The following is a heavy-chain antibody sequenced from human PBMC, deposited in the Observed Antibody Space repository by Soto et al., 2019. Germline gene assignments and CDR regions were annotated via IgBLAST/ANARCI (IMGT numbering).Heavy chain of an antibody. CDR1: GGSISSNKW. CDR2: IYHSGRT. Sequence: SETLSLTCAVYGGSISSNKWWCWGRQPPGKGVEWVGEIYHSGRTNYNPSVKSRVTISLDKSKNPFSLKLTSVTAADSAVYYCARDDHIVVVPTSLGAMDVWGQGTTVTVSS. J-gene: IGHJ6*02. V-gene: IGHV4-4*02. CDR3: ARDDHIVVVPTSLGAMDV. D-gene: IGHD2-2*01.